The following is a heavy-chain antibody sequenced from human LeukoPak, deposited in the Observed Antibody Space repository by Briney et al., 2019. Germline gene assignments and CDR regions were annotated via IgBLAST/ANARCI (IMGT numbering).Heavy chain of an antibody. Sequence: ASVKVSCKASGYTFTGYYMHGVRQAPGQGLEWMGWINPNSGGTNYAQKFQGRVTMTRDTSISTAYMELSRLRSDDTAVYYCARAKMVRGVLGWFDPWGQGTLVTVSS. D-gene: IGHD3-10*01. CDR1: GYTFTGYY. J-gene: IGHJ5*02. CDR2: INPNSGGT. V-gene: IGHV1-2*02. CDR3: ARAKMVRGVLGWFDP.